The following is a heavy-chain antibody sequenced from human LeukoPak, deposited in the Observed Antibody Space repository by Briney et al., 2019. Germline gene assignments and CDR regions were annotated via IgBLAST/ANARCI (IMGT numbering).Heavy chain of an antibody. V-gene: IGHV1-18*01. Sequence: ASVKVSFTASGYTFAIYGISWVRQAPGQGLEWMGWISTYNDHRNYAQNLQNLQGRVTMTIDTSTSTVYMELRSLRSDDTAVYYCARDRGYSPDSFDIWGQGTMVIVSS. D-gene: IGHD5-18*01. CDR1: GYTFAIYG. CDR3: ARDRGYSPDSFDI. J-gene: IGHJ3*02. CDR2: ISTYNDHR.